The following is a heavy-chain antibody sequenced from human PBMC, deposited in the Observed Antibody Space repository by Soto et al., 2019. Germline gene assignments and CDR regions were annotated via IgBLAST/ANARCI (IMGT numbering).Heavy chain of an antibody. J-gene: IGHJ2*01. V-gene: IGHV1-2*04. CDR1: GYTFTGYY. Sequence: ASVKVSCKASGYTFTGYYMHWVRQAPGQGLEWMGWINPNSGGTNYAQKFQGWVTMTRDTSISTAYMELSRLRSDDTAVYYCATNYYDSSGYSLDWYFDLWGRGTLVTVSS. D-gene: IGHD3-22*01. CDR2: INPNSGGT. CDR3: ATNYYDSSGYSLDWYFDL.